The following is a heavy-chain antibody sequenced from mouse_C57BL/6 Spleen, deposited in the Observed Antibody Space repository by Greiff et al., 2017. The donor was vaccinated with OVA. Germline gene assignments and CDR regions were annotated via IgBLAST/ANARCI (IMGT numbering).Heavy chain of an antibody. CDR3: ARTTASRGAMDY. J-gene: IGHJ4*01. V-gene: IGHV5-16*01. Sequence: EVNVVESEGGLVQPGSSMKLSCTASGFTFSDYYMAWVRQVPEKGLEWVANINYDGSSTYYLDSLKSRFIISRDNAKNILYLQMSSLKSEDTATYYCARTTASRGAMDYWGQGTSVTVSS. CDR1: GFTFSDYY. CDR2: INYDGSST. D-gene: IGHD1-2*01.